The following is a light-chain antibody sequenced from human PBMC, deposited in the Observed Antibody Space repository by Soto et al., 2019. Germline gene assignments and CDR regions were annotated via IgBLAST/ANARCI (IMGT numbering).Light chain of an antibody. Sequence: EIVLTQSPATLSVSPGERATLSCRASQSVSSDLAWYQQVPGQAPRLLIFGASTRATGIPARFSGSGSGTEFTLTISSLQSEDFAVYYCLHYNDWPRWTFGQGTKVDIK. CDR3: LHYNDWPRWT. V-gene: IGKV3-15*01. CDR1: QSVSSD. CDR2: GAS. J-gene: IGKJ1*01.